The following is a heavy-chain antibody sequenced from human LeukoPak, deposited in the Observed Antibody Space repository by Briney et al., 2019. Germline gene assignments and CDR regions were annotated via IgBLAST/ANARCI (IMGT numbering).Heavy chain of an antibody. V-gene: IGHV3-48*01. J-gene: IGHJ4*02. CDR2: ISSSSSTI. D-gene: IGHD6-13*01. Sequence: HPGGSLRLSCAASGFTFSSYSMNWARQAPGKGLEWVSYISSSSSTIYYADSVKGRFTISRDNAKNSLYLQMNSLRAEDTAVYYCARGPLAMAAAGIIDYWGQGTLVTVSS. CDR1: GFTFSSYS. CDR3: ARGPLAMAAAGIIDY.